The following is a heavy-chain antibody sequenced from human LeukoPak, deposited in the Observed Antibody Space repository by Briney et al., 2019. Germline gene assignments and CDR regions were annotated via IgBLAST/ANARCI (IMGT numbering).Heavy chain of an antibody. J-gene: IGHJ1*01. Sequence: GGSLRLSCAASGFTVRSNYMSWVRQAPGKGLEWVSRINDDGRATFYADSVKGRFTISRDNSKNTVSLQMNSLRGDDTAVYYCAKDDAWGRYKDWGQGTLVTVSS. V-gene: IGHV3-23*01. CDR2: INDDGRAT. CDR3: AKDDAWGRYKD. CDR1: GFTVRSNY. D-gene: IGHD3-16*01.